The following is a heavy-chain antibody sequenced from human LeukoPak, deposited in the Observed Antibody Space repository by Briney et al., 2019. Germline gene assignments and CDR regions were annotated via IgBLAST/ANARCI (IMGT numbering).Heavy chain of an antibody. D-gene: IGHD1-26*01. J-gene: IGHJ4*02. CDR2: INPNSGGT. CDR1: GYTFTGYY. V-gene: IGHV1-2*02. Sequence: GASVKVSCKASGYTFTGYYMHWVRQAPGQGLERMGWINPNSGGTNYAQKFQGRVTMTRDTSISTAYMELSRLRSDDTAVYYCARASGSYGEDFDYWGQGTLVTVSS. CDR3: ARASGSYGEDFDY.